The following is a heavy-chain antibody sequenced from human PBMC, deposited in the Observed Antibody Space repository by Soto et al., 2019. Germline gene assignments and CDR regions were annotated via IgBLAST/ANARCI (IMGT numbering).Heavy chain of an antibody. CDR1: GGSISSSSYY. J-gene: IGHJ4*02. Sequence: QLQLQESGPGLVKPSETLSLTCTVSGGSISSSSYYWGWIRQPPGKGLEWIGSIYYSGSTYYNPSLKSRVTISVDTSKNQFSLKLSSVTAADTAVYYCATSGTTGTTGPVDYWGQGTLVTVSS. CDR2: IYYSGST. V-gene: IGHV4-39*01. D-gene: IGHD1-1*01. CDR3: ATSGTTGTTGPVDY.